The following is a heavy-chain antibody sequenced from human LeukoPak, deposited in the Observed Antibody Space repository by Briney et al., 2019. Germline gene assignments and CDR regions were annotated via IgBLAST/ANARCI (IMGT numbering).Heavy chain of an antibody. J-gene: IGHJ4*02. CDR3: AKGAATKPFDC. V-gene: IGHV3-23*01. CDR2: ISGNGDYT. CDR1: GFTFSANP. Sequence: GGSLRLSCTASGFTFSANPMSWVRQAPGKGLEWVSSISGNGDYTYYADSVKGRLTISRDNSKNTLYVQVNSLRAEDTAVYYCAKGAATKPFDCWGQGTLVTVSS. D-gene: IGHD1-7*01.